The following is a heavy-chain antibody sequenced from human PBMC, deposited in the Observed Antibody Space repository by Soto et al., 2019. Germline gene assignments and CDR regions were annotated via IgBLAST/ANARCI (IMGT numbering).Heavy chain of an antibody. Sequence: GESLKISCKGSGYSFIDYWIGWVRQVPGKGLELMGIIYPGDSDTRYSPSFQGQVTISADKSISTAYLQWSSLKASDTAMYYCARSIAVTGPYLSGLDVWGQGTPVTVSS. D-gene: IGHD6-19*01. CDR3: ARSIAVTGPYLSGLDV. CDR2: IYPGDSDT. CDR1: GYSFIDYW. J-gene: IGHJ6*02. V-gene: IGHV5-51*01.